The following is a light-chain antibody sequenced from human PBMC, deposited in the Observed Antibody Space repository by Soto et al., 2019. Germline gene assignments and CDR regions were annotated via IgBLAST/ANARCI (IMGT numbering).Light chain of an antibody. CDR3: QQYNKWPLT. Sequence: EIAMTQSQATVSVSPGERATLSCRASQSVSSNLAWYQQKPGQAPRLLIYGASSRDTGIPARFSGSGSGTEFTLTISSLQSEDFAVYYCQQYNKWPLTFGGGTKVEIK. J-gene: IGKJ4*01. CDR1: QSVSSN. V-gene: IGKV3D-15*01. CDR2: GAS.